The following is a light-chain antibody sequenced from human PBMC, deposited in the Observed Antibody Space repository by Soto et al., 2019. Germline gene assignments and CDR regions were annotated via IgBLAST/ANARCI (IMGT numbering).Light chain of an antibody. J-gene: IGKJ1*01. CDR2: APS. CDR3: QQCGSSPWT. Sequence: EIVLTQSPGTLSFSPGERATLSCRASQSVSSYYLAWYQQKPGQAPRLLIYAPSSRATGIPDRFSGGGSGTDFTLTISRLETEDFAVYYCQQCGSSPWTFGQGTKVEIK. V-gene: IGKV3-20*01. CDR1: QSVSSYY.